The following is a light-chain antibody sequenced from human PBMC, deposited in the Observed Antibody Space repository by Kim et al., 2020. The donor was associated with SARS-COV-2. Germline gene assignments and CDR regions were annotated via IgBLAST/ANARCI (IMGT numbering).Light chain of an antibody. Sequence: VNISGTGSSSNIGAGYDVHWYQQLPGTAPKLLIYGNSNRPSGVPDRFSGSKSGTSASLAITGLQAEDEADYYCQSYDSSLSGYVFGTGTQLTVL. V-gene: IGLV1-40*01. CDR1: SSNIGAGYD. CDR3: QSYDSSLSGYV. J-gene: IGLJ1*01. CDR2: GNS.